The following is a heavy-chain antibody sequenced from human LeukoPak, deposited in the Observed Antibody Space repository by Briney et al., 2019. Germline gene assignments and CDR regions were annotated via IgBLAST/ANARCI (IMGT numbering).Heavy chain of an antibody. CDR3: ARDYARGYFDY. V-gene: IGHV3-48*02. Sequence: GGSLRLSCAASGFSFSTYSMNWVRRAPGKGLEWFSYISSSSYIIYYADSVEGRLTISRDSAQNTLYLQMNSLRDEDTAVYYCARDYARGYFDYWGQGILVTVSS. J-gene: IGHJ4*02. D-gene: IGHD2-2*01. CDR1: GFSFSTYS. CDR2: ISSSSYII.